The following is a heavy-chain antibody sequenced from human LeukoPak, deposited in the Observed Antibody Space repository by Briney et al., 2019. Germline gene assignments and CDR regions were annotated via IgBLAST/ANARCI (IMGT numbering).Heavy chain of an antibody. Sequence: GGSLRLPCAASGFTFSGYGMSWVRQAPGKGLEWISSSGDSDGSTYYADSLKGRFTISGDNSKNTLYLQMNNLRAEDTAVYYCAKGGCRGTCNPLAYWGQGALVTVSP. CDR3: AKGGCRGTCNPLAY. D-gene: IGHD2-15*01. V-gene: IGHV3-23*01. J-gene: IGHJ4*02. CDR2: SGDSDGST. CDR1: GFTFSGYG.